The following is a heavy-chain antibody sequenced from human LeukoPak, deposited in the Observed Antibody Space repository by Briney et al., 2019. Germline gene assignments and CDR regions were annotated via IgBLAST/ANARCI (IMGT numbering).Heavy chain of an antibody. D-gene: IGHD5-12*01. Sequence: GGSLRLSCAASGFTFSNAWMSWVRQAPGKGLEWVGRIKSKTDGGTTDYAAPVKGRFTISRDDSKNTLYLQMNSLKTEDTAVYYCTTDGGVVATIELDYWGQGTLVTVSS. CDR3: TTDGGVVATIELDY. V-gene: IGHV3-15*01. CDR1: GFTFSNAW. CDR2: IKSKTDGGTT. J-gene: IGHJ4*02.